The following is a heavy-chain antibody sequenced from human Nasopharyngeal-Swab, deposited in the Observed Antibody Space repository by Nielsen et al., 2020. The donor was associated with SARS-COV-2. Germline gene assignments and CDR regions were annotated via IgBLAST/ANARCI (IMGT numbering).Heavy chain of an antibody. J-gene: IGHJ4*02. D-gene: IGHD1-26*01. V-gene: IGHV2-5*02. CDR1: GLSLSTSGVG. Sequence: SGPTLVKPTQTLTLTCTFSGLSLSTSGVGVGWIRQPPGKALEWLALIYWDDDKRYSPSLKSRLTITKDTSKNQVVLTMTNMDPVDTATYYCAHRIVGAIKFDYWGQGTLVTVSS. CDR2: IYWDDDK. CDR3: AHRIVGAIKFDY.